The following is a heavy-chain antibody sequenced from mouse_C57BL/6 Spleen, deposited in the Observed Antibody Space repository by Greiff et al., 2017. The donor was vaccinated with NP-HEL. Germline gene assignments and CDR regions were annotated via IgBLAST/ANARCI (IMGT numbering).Heavy chain of an antibody. CDR3: ARGLRSVGGYFDV. V-gene: IGHV1-53*01. D-gene: IGHD1-1*01. CDR1: GYTFTSYW. J-gene: IGHJ1*03. Sequence: VQLQQPGTELVKPGASVKLSCKASGYTFTSYWMHWVKQRPGQGLEWIGNINPSNGGTNYNEKFKSKATLTVDKSSSTAYMQLSSLTSEDSAVYYCARGLRSVGGYFDVWGTGTTVTVSS. CDR2: INPSNGGT.